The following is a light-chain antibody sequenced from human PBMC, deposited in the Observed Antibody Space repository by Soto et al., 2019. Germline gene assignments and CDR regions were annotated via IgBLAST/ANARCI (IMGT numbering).Light chain of an antibody. CDR3: QSFDSNLSGWV. CDR1: SSNIGAGHD. V-gene: IGLV1-40*01. Sequence: QSVLTQPPSVSGAPGQRVTISCTGNSSNIGAGHDGHWYQQPPGTAPKLLIFRNNNRASGVPGRFSGARSGTSASLAITGLQTGDEADYYCQSFDSNLSGWVFGGGTKLTVL. CDR2: RNN. J-gene: IGLJ3*02.